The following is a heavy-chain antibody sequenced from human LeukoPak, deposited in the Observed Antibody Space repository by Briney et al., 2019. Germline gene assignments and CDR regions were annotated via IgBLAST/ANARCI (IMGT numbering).Heavy chain of an antibody. CDR1: GGSLSSGGYY. CDR3: ASRGGYSSSAFDI. CDR2: IYYSGST. V-gene: IGHV4-31*03. D-gene: IGHD6-6*01. Sequence: SETLSLTCTVSGGSLSSGGYYWSWIRQHPGKSLEWIGYIYYSGSTYYNPSLKSRVTISVDTSKNQFSLKLSSVTAADTAVYYCASRGGYSSSAFDIWGQGTMVTVSS. J-gene: IGHJ3*02.